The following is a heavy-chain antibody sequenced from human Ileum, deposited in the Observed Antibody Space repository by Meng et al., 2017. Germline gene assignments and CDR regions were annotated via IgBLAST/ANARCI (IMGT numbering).Heavy chain of an antibody. V-gene: IGHV6-1*01. Sequence: SQTRSLTCAISGDSVPSSSAAWNWIRQSPSRGLEWLGRTYYRSKWKSDYAVSVQSQITINPDTSTNQFSLQLTSVTPEDAAVYYCATWRYDYWGQGTLVTVSS. CDR1: GDSVPSSSAA. CDR3: ATWRYDY. CDR2: TYYRSKWKS. J-gene: IGHJ4*02.